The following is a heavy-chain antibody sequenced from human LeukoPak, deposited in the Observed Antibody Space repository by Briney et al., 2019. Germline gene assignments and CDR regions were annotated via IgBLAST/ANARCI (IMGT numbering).Heavy chain of an antibody. D-gene: IGHD3-3*01. CDR3: AREGDYDFWSGPLTGAFDY. CDR2: INTNTGNP. J-gene: IGHJ4*02. Sequence: ASVKVSCKASGYTFTSYAMNWVRQAPGQGLEWMGWINTNTGNPTYAQGFTGRFVFSLDTSVSTAYLQISSLKAEDTAVYYCAREGDYDFWSGPLTGAFDYWGQGTLVTVSS. CDR1: GYTFTSYA. V-gene: IGHV7-4-1*02.